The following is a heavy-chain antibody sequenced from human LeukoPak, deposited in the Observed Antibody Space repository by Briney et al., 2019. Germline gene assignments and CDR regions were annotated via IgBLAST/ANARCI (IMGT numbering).Heavy chain of an antibody. D-gene: IGHD6-19*01. J-gene: IGHJ4*02. CDR3: ARAYSSGWYGVEFFDY. Sequence: PSETLSLTCTVSGGSISSSSYYWGWIRQPPGKGLEWIGSIYYSGSTYYNPSLKSRVTISGDTSKNQLSLKLSSVTAADTAVYYCARAYSSGWYGVEFFDYWGQGTLVTVSS. V-gene: IGHV4-39*01. CDR1: GGSISSSSYY. CDR2: IYYSGST.